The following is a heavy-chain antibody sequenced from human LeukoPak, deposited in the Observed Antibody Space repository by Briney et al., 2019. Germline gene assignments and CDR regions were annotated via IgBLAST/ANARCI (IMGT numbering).Heavy chain of an antibody. V-gene: IGHV4-59*01. J-gene: IGHJ4*02. CDR1: GGSISDNY. CDR2: TYYSGST. D-gene: IGHD6-19*01. CDR3: ARGGWSHDY. Sequence: PSETLSLTCTVSGGSISDNYWSWIRQPPGKGLEWIGYTYYSGSTNYNPSLKSRVTISVDTSKNQFSLKLRSVTAADTAVYYCARGGWSHDYWGQGTLVTVSS.